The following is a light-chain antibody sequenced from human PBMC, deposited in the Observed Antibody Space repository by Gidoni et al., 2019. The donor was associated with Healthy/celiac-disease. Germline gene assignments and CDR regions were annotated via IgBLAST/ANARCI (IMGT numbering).Light chain of an antibody. V-gene: IGKV1-5*03. Sequence: DIQMTQSPSTLSASVGDRVTITCRASQSISSWLAWYQQKPGKAPKLLIYKASSLESGVPSRFSGSGSGTEFTLTISSLQPDDFATYYCQQYNSYSPLTFGQXTKLEIK. CDR3: QQYNSYSPLT. CDR1: QSISSW. CDR2: KAS. J-gene: IGKJ2*01.